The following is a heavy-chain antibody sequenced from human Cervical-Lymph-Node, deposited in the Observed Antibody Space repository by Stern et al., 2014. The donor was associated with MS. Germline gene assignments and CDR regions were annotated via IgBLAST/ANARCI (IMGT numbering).Heavy chain of an antibody. CDR1: GFTFSSSG. V-gene: IGHV3-33*01. CDR3: AREGGNTAEYFQH. J-gene: IGHJ1*01. CDR2: IWYDGSNR. D-gene: IGHD4-23*01. Sequence: QVQLVESGGGVVQPGRSLRLSCAVSGFTFSSSGLHWVRQAPGKWLEWLAIIWYDGSNRYYADSVKGRFTISRDNSKNTLYLQMNSLRAEDTAVYYCAREGGNTAEYFQHWGQGTLVTVSS.